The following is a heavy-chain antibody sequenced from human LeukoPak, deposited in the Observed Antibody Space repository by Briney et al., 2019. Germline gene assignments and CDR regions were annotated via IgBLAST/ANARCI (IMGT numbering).Heavy chain of an antibody. Sequence: GGSLRLSCVDSGFTFSNHAMHWVRQAPDKGLEWVAVISYEGSDKHYTDSVKGRFTISRDNSKKTMYLQMNSLRTEDTALYYCTREGSGRLIDYWGQGTLVTVSS. CDR2: ISYEGSDK. CDR1: GFTFSNHA. CDR3: TREGSGRLIDY. J-gene: IGHJ4*02. D-gene: IGHD3-22*01. V-gene: IGHV3-30-3*01.